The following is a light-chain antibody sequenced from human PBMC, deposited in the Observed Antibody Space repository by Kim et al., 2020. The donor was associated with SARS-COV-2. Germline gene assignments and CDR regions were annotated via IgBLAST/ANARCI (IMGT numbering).Light chain of an antibody. J-gene: IGLJ3*02. CDR2: EVS. CDR3: SSYTSSNTRV. V-gene: IGLV2-14*01. Sequence: GQSIAIPCTVTSSDVEDYDSGSCYQQHPGKATKLMVYEVSNRPAGISTRFSGSKSGNTASLTISGLQAEDEADYYCSSYTSSNTRVFGGGTQLTVL. CDR1: SSDVEDYDS.